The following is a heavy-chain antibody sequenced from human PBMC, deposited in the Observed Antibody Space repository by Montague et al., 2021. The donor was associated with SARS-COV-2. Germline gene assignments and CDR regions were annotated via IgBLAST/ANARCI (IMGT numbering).Heavy chain of an antibody. V-gene: IGHV4-59*01. CDR1: GGSMSGYN. Sequence: ETLSLTCNVAGGSMSGYNWSWIRQPPGKGLQWIGSMYNSENTSYNPSLKGRVTISVDTSKKQFSLRLSSVTAADTAVYYCATYWQGGSGRGSWGQGTLVTVSS. J-gene: IGHJ5*02. CDR3: ATYWQGGSGRGS. D-gene: IGHD3-10*01. CDR2: MYNSENT.